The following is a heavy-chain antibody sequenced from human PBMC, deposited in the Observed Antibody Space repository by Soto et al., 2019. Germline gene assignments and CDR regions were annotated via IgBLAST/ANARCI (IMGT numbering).Heavy chain of an antibody. CDR1: GFTFSSYG. CDR2: IWYDGSNK. Sequence: QVQLVESGGGVDQPGRSLRLSCAASGFTFSSYGMHWVRQAPGKGLEWVAVIWYDGSNKYYADSVKGRFTISRDNSKNALYLQMNSLRSGDTAGYYCGRAGWVSSFRFFAYWGQGTLVTVSS. CDR3: GRAGWVSSFRFFAY. V-gene: IGHV3-33*01. D-gene: IGHD6-6*01. J-gene: IGHJ4*02.